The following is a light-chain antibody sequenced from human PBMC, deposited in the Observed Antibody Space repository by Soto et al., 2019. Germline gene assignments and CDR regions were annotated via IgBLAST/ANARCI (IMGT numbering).Light chain of an antibody. J-gene: IGKJ1*01. CDR1: QNIYSN. V-gene: IGKV3-15*01. CDR3: LQYHNLWA. CDR2: RAS. Sequence: MVMTQSPATLSVSTGERATLSSRASQNIYSNVAWYQHRPGQAPRLLIYRASTRATGVPARFSGSGFETEYTLTISSLQSEDFAIYSCLQYHNLWAFGQGTKVDIK.